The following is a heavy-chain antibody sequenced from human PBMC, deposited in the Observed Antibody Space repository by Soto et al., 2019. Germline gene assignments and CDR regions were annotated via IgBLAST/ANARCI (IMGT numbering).Heavy chain of an antibody. J-gene: IGHJ6*02. CDR1: GYSFTSYW. D-gene: IGHD1-26*01. CDR3: ARRQYIMGAPGYGMDV. Sequence: GESLKISCXGSGYSFTSYWIGWVRQMPGKGLEWMGIIYPGDSDTRYSPSFQGQVTISADKSISTAYLQWSSLKASDTAMYYCARRQYIMGAPGYGMDVWGQGTTVTVSS. V-gene: IGHV5-51*01. CDR2: IYPGDSDT.